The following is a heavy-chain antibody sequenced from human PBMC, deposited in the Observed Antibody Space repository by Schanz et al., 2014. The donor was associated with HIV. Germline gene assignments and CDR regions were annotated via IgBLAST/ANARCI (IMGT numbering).Heavy chain of an antibody. CDR1: GVSFSVYS. CDR2: INHSGST. CDR3: ARTPYYFDY. Sequence: QVQLQQWGAGLLKPSETLSLTCAVYGVSFSVYSWSWIRQPPGKGLQWIGEINHSGSTNYNPSLKSRVTISVDTSKNQFSRRLNSVTAADTAVYYCARTPYYFDYWGQGTLVTVSS. J-gene: IGHJ4*02. V-gene: IGHV4-34*01.